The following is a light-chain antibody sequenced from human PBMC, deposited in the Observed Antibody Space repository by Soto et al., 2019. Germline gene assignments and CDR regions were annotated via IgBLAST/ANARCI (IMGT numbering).Light chain of an antibody. CDR1: QSVLYNSNNKNY. J-gene: IGKJ1*01. Sequence: DIVLSPSPDSLAVSLGERATINCKSSQSVLYNSNNKNYLAWYQQKPGQPPKLLISWASTRESGVPDRFSGSGSGTDFTLTVSSLQAEDVAVYYCHQYYSTPRTFGQGTKVDIK. CDR2: WAS. CDR3: HQYYSTPRT. V-gene: IGKV4-1*01.